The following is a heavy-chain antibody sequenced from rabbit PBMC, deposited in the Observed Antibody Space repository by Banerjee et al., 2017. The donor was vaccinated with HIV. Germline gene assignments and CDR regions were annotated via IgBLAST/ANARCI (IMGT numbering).Heavy chain of an antibody. CDR1: GFDLSSYYY. D-gene: IGHD4-1*01. V-gene: IGHV1S43*01. CDR3: ARDLAGVIGWNFGL. J-gene: IGHJ6*01. Sequence: QEQLEESGGGLVKPEGSLTLTCKASGFDLSSYYYMCWVRQAPGKGLEVVACIITSSGSTWYASWVNGRFTISKSTSLNTVDLKMTSLTAADTATYLCARDLAGVIGWNFGLWGPGTLVTVS. CDR2: IITSSGST.